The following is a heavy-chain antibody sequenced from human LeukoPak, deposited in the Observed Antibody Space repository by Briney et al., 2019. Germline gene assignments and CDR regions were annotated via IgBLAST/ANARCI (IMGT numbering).Heavy chain of an antibody. Sequence: SQTLSLTCAISGDSVSSNSTASNWIRQSPSRGLELLGRTYYRSKWYNDYVRSVKSRITISPDASKNQFSLQLNSVNPEDTAVYYCARAGGDSWYFDYWGQGGLVTVSS. CDR2: TYYRSKWYN. J-gene: IGHJ4*02. D-gene: IGHD2-21*02. CDR3: ARAGGDSWYFDY. V-gene: IGHV6-1*01. CDR1: GDSVSSNSTA.